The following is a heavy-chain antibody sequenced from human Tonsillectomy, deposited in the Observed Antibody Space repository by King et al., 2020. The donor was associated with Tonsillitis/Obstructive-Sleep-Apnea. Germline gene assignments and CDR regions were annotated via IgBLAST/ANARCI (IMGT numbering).Heavy chain of an antibody. D-gene: IGHD6-6*01. CDR3: AKDTSTSSHFYYYMDV. J-gene: IGHJ6*03. Sequence: VQLVESGGGLVQPGRSLRLSCAASGFTFDDYVMHWVRQAPGKGLEWVSAISLNSGIIGYADSVKGRFTISRDNAKNSLYLQLNSLRAEDTALYYCAKDTSTSSHFYYYMDVWGKGTTVTVSS. V-gene: IGHV3-9*01. CDR1: GFTFDDYV. CDR2: ISLNSGII.